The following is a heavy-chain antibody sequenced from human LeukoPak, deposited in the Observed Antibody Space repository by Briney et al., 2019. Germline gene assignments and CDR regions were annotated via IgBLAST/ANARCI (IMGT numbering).Heavy chain of an antibody. Sequence: GGSLRLSCVVSGFTFSDHYMDWVRQTPEKGLEWLARSRPKTKGYTTEYAASVKGRFTISRDDSKTSLYLQMNSLKIEDTAVYYCVRGSNSFDIWGQGTKVTVSS. CDR1: GFTFSDHY. J-gene: IGHJ3*02. V-gene: IGHV3-72*01. D-gene: IGHD2-21*01. CDR3: VRGSNSFDI. CDR2: SRPKTKGYTT.